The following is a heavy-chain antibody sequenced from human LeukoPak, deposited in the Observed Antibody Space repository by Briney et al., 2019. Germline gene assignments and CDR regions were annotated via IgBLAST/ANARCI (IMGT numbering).Heavy chain of an antibody. CDR2: LTHDGNNK. CDR3: ATSARTYIGSSLDY. J-gene: IGHJ4*02. D-gene: IGHD2-15*01. CDR1: GFTFSNYG. Sequence: GGSLRLSCAASGFTFSNYGVHWVRQAPGKGLEWVAGLTHDGNNKYYGDSVEGRSTISRDNAKNTLYLQMNSLRAEDTALYYCATSARTYIGSSLDYWGQGTLVTVSS. V-gene: IGHV3-30*03.